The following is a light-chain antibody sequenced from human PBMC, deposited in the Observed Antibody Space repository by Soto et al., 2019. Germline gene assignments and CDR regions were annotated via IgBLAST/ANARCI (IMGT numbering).Light chain of an antibody. Sequence: DIQMTQSPSTLSASVGDRVTITCRASHSISGWLAWYQQKPGKAPKLLIYDASTLAVGVPSRFRGSGSGEEFALNISILQPDDFATYYCHQYNSYSTFGQGTKLEIK. J-gene: IGKJ2*01. CDR1: HSISGW. V-gene: IGKV1-5*01. CDR3: HQYNSYST. CDR2: DAS.